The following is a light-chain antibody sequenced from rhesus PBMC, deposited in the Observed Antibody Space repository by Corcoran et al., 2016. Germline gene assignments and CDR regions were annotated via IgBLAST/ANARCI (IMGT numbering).Light chain of an antibody. Sequence: DIQMTQSPSSLSASVGDTVTITCRASQSFSSSLAWYQQKPGKAPKLLIYSASSLQSGVPSRFIGSKSGTDFTLTISSLQPEDIASYYCQQYDSYPYSFGQGTNVGIK. J-gene: IGKJ2*01. CDR3: QQYDSYPYS. V-gene: IGKV1-46*01. CDR1: QSFSSS. CDR2: SAS.